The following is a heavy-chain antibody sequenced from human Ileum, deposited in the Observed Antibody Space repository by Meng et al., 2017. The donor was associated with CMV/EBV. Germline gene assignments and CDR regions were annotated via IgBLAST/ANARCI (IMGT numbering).Heavy chain of an antibody. CDR2: IRYDGSNK. J-gene: IGHJ4*02. D-gene: IGHD3-3*01. V-gene: IGHV3-30*02. Sequence: GESLKISCAASGFTFSSYGMRWVRQAPGKGLEWVAFIRYDGSNKYYADSVKGRFTISRDNSKNTLYLQMNSLRAEDTAVYYCAKDRGDYDFWSGYSTGPNYWGQGTLVTVSS. CDR3: AKDRGDYDFWSGYSTGPNY. CDR1: GFTFSSYG.